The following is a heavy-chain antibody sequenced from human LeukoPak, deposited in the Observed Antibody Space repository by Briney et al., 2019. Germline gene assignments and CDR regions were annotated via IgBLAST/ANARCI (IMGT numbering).Heavy chain of an antibody. V-gene: IGHV3-23*01. CDR3: ANDPGIAAALRHFQH. CDR2: ISGSGGST. CDR1: GFTVSSNY. Sequence: PGGSLRLSCAASGFTVSSNYMSWVRQAPGKGLEWVSAISGSGGSTYYADSVKGRFTISRDNSKNTLYLQMNSLRAEDTAVYYCANDPGIAAALRHFQHWGQGTLVTVSS. D-gene: IGHD6-13*01. J-gene: IGHJ1*01.